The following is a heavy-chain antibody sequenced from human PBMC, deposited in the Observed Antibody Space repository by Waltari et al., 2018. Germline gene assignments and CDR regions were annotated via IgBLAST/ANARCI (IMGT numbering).Heavy chain of an antibody. CDR2: IYYSGST. Sequence: QLQLQESGPGLVKPSETLSLTCTVSGGSISSSSYYWGWIRQPPGKGLEWIGRIYYSGSTYYNPSLKSRVTISVDTSKNQFSLKLSSVTAADTAVYYCASLSIQGAFDIWGQGTMVTVSS. J-gene: IGHJ3*02. D-gene: IGHD6-6*01. V-gene: IGHV4-39*01. CDR1: GGSISSSSYY. CDR3: ASLSIQGAFDI.